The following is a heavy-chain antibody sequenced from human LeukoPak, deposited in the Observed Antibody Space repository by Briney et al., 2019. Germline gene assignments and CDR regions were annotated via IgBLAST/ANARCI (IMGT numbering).Heavy chain of an antibody. CDR2: ISGSGGST. CDR3: ARDWGVEARPGYMDV. CDR1: GFTFSSYA. V-gene: IGHV3-23*01. Sequence: PGGSLRLSCAASGFTFSSYAMNWVRQAPGKGLEWVSAISGSGGSTYYADSVKGRFTISRDNSKNTLYLQMNSLRAEDTAVYYCARDWGVEARPGYMDVWGKGTTVTVSS. J-gene: IGHJ6*03. D-gene: IGHD6-6*01.